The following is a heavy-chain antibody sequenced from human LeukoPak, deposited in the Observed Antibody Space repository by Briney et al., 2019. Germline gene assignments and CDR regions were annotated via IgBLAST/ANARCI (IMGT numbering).Heavy chain of an antibody. CDR1: GFTFSSYA. J-gene: IGHJ4*02. D-gene: IGHD3-16*02. CDR2: ISYDGSNK. CDR3: ARSRGLSAEYYFDY. Sequence: GGSLRLSCAASGFTFSSYAMHWVRQAPGKGLEWVAVISYDGSNKYYADSVKGRFTISRDNSKNTLYLQMNSLRAEDTAVYYCARSRGLSAEYYFDYWGQATLVTVSS. V-gene: IGHV3-30-3*01.